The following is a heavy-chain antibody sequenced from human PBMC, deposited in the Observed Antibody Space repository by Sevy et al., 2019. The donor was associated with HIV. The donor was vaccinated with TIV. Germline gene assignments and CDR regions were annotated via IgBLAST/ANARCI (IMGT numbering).Heavy chain of an antibody. CDR1: GFTVSSNY. Sequence: GGSQRLSCAASGFTVSSNYMSWVRQAPGMGLEWVSVIYSGGSTYYADSVKGRFTISRDNSKNTLYLQMNSLRAEDTAVYYCARDIGYSSGWYYFDYWGQRTLVTVSS. J-gene: IGHJ4*02. CDR3: ARDIGYSSGWYYFDY. D-gene: IGHD6-19*01. CDR2: IYSGGST. V-gene: IGHV3-53*01.